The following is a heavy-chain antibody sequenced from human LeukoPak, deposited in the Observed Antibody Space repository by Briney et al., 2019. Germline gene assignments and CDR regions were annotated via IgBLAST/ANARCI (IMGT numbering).Heavy chain of an antibody. CDR1: GFSFSNYA. CDR3: AKSSYYDASGYYREYYFDS. D-gene: IGHD3-22*01. J-gene: IGHJ4*02. V-gene: IGHV3-23*01. CDR2: ISGSGGST. Sequence: PEGSLRLSCVPSGFSFSNYAMSWVRQAPGRGLEWVSSISGSGGSTHYVDSVKGRFTISRDKTKNTLYLQMNSLRAEDTAVYYCAKSSYYDASGYYREYYFDSWGQGTLVTVSS.